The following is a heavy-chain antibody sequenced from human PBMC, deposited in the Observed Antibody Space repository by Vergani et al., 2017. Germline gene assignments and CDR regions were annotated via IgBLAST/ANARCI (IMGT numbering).Heavy chain of an antibody. Sequence: VQLQESGPGLVKPSETLSLTCTVSGGSISSYYWSWIRQPPGKGLEWIGYIYYSGSTNYNPSLKRRVTISVDTSKNKFSLKLSSVTAADTAVYYCARGADKDGYHKLAAFDIWGQGTMVTVSS. V-gene: IGHV4-59*01. CDR3: ARGADKDGYHKLAAFDI. J-gene: IGHJ3*02. D-gene: IGHD5-24*01. CDR2: IYYSGST. CDR1: GGSISSYY.